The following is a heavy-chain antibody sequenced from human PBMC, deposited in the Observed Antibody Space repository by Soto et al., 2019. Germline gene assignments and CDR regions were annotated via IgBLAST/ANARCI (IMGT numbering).Heavy chain of an antibody. CDR3: ARTPGYSYGGGDFDY. D-gene: IGHD5-18*01. J-gene: IGHJ4*02. Sequence: QVQLVQSGAEVKKPGASVKVSCKASGYTFTSYGISWVRQAPGQGLEGMGWISAYNGNTNYAQKRRGRVTMTTDTSTSTAYMALRSLRSDDTAVYYCARTPGYSYGGGDFDYWGQGTLVTVSS. V-gene: IGHV1-18*01. CDR1: GYTFTSYG. CDR2: ISAYNGNT.